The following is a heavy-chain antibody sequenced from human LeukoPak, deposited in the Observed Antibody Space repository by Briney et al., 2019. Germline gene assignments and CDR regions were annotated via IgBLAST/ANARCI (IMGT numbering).Heavy chain of an antibody. CDR3: ARAVITFGGAVAKGFDC. CDR1: GGSFSTYY. CDR2: IYYSGST. J-gene: IGHJ4*02. D-gene: IGHD3-16*01. Sequence: SETLSLTCPVSGGSFSTYYWSWIRQPPGKGLEWMGYIYYSGSTDYNPSLKSRVTMSLDTSKNQSSLNLSSVTAADTAVYYCARAVITFGGAVAKGFDCWGQGTLVTVSS. V-gene: IGHV4-59*01.